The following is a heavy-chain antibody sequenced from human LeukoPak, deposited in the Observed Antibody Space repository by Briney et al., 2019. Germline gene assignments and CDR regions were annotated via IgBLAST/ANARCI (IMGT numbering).Heavy chain of an antibody. CDR1: GGSISSHY. CDR3: ARDAAARTYYYYYYMDV. D-gene: IGHD6-13*01. Sequence: PSGTLSLTCTVSGGSISSHYWSWIRQPPGKGLEWIGYIYYSGSTNYNPSLKSRVTISVDTSKNQFSLKLSSVTAADTAVYYCARDAAARTYYYYYYMDVWGKGTTVTVSS. CDR2: IYYSGST. J-gene: IGHJ6*03. V-gene: IGHV4-59*11.